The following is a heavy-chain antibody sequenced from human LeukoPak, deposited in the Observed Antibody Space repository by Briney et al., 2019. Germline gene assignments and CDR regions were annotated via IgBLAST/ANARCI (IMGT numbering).Heavy chain of an antibody. CDR1: GYTFTGNY. V-gene: IGHV1-2*02. CDR2: INPNSGGT. CDR3: ARAAYYDFWSGYYTSGGLDS. J-gene: IGHJ4*02. Sequence: ASVKVSCKASGYTFTGNYLHWVRQAPGRGLEWLGWINPNSGGTKFAQKFQGRVSMTRDTSISTAYMELSRLRSDDTAVYYCARAAYYDFWSGYYTSGGLDSWGQGTLVTVSS. D-gene: IGHD3-3*01.